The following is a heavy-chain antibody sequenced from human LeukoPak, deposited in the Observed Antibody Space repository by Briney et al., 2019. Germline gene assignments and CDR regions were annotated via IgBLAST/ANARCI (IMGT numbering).Heavy chain of an antibody. Sequence: GGSLRLSCAASGFTFSSYTMSWVRQAPGNGLEWVSIIYSGGNTYYADSVKGRFTISRDNSKNTLYLQMNSLKAEDTAVYYCARDEPSSVGIAFDIWGQGTMVTVSS. V-gene: IGHV3-53*01. D-gene: IGHD1-26*01. CDR2: IYSGGNT. CDR3: ARDEPSSVGIAFDI. J-gene: IGHJ3*02. CDR1: GFTFSSYT.